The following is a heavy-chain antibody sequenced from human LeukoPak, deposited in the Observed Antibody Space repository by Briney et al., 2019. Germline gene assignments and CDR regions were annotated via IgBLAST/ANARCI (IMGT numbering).Heavy chain of an antibody. CDR1: GGSISSYY. Sequence: SETLSLTCTVSGGSISSYYWSWIRQPPGKGLEWIGYIYYSGSTNYNPSLKSRVTISVDTSKNQFSLKLSSVTAADTAVYYCARHGDTMIVHYYYYGMDVWGQGTTVTVSS. CDR2: IYYSGST. V-gene: IGHV4-59*08. CDR3: ARHGDTMIVHYYYYGMDV. D-gene: IGHD3-22*01. J-gene: IGHJ6*02.